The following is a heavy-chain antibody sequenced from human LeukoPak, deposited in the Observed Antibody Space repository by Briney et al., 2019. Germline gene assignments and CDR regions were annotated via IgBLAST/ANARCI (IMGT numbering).Heavy chain of an antibody. CDR3: ARGLLVGHPYYCAMDV. J-gene: IGHJ6*02. Sequence: SQTLSLTCAISGDSASSNSATWTWIRQSPSRGLEWLGGTHFRSKWYNDSAESVKSRISINPDTSKNQFSLQLSSVTPEDTAVYYCARGLLVGHPYYCAMDVWGQGTTVSVSS. V-gene: IGHV6-1*01. CDR1: GDSASSNSAT. CDR2: THFRSKWYN. D-gene: IGHD2-8*02.